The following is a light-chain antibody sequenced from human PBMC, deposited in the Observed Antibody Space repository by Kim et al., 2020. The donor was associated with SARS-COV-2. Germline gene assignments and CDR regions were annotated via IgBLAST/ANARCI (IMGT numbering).Light chain of an antibody. Sequence: GQRVTISCSGSSSNIGSNHVYWYQQFPGTAPKVLVYSNDQRPSGVPDRFSGSKSGTSASLAISGLRSEDEAYYYCAAWDDSLRGRVFGGGTQLTVL. CDR2: SND. V-gene: IGLV1-47*02. CDR3: AAWDDSLRGRV. J-gene: IGLJ3*02. CDR1: SSNIGSNH.